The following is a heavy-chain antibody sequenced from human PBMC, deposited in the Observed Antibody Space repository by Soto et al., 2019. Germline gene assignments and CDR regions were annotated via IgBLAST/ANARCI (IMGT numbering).Heavy chain of an antibody. CDR1: GGTFSSYA. Sequence: QVQLVQSGAEVKKPGSSVKVSCKASGGTFSSYAISWVRPAPGQGLEWMGGIIPIFGTANYAQKFQGRVTITADESTSTAYMELSSLRSEDTAVYYCARDDYGDYGVLDYGMDVWGQGTTVTVSS. D-gene: IGHD4-17*01. V-gene: IGHV1-69*12. J-gene: IGHJ6*02. CDR2: IIPIFGTA. CDR3: ARDDYGDYGVLDYGMDV.